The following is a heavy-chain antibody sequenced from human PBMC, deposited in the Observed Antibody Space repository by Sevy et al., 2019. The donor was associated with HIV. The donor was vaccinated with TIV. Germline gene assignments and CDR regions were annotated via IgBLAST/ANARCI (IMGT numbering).Heavy chain of an antibody. J-gene: IGHJ5*02. D-gene: IGHD3-10*01. V-gene: IGHV1-18*01. CDR2: ISAYNGNT. CDR1: GYTFTSYG. CDR3: ARVSGRHALWFGEWNWFDP. Sequence: ASVKVSCKASGYTFTSYGISWVRQAPGQGLEWMGWISAYNGNTNYAQKLQGRVTMTTDTSTSKAYMELRSLRSDDTAVYYCARVSGRHALWFGEWNWFDPWGQGTLVTVSS.